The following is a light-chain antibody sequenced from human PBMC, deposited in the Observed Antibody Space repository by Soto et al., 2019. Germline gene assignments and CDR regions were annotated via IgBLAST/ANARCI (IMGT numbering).Light chain of an antibody. CDR3: QSYDSSLSGWV. J-gene: IGLJ3*02. CDR2: GNS. CDR1: SSNIGAGYD. V-gene: IGLV1-40*01. Sequence: QSVLTQPPSVSGAPGQRVTISCTGSSSNIGAGYDVQWYQQLPGTAPKLLIYGNSNRPSGVPDRFSGSKSGTSASLAITGLQAEYEADYYCQSYDSSLSGWVFGGGTKVTVL.